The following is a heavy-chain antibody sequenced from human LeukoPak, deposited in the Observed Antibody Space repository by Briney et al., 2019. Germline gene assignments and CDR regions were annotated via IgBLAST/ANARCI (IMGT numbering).Heavy chain of an antibody. Sequence: GASVKVSCKASGGTFSSYAIRWVRQAPRQGLEWMGRIIPILGIANYAQKFQGRVTITADKSTSTAYMELSSLRSEDTAVYYCARVWWVPDSRSQYGIWFDPWGQGTLVTVSS. CDR3: ARVWWVPDSRSQYGIWFDP. CDR2: IIPILGIA. V-gene: IGHV1-69*04. CDR1: GGTFSSYA. J-gene: IGHJ5*02. D-gene: IGHD6-13*01.